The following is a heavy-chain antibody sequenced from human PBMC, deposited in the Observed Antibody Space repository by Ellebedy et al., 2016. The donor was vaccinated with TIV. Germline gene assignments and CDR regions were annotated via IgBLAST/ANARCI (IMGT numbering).Heavy chain of an antibody. V-gene: IGHV3-66*01. CDR2: IYSGGST. CDR3: ARNRDSSGWYADS. Sequence: PGGSLRLSCAASGFTSNSYAMSWVRQAPGKGLEWVSVIYSGGSTYYADSVKGRFTISRDNTKNTVYLQMNSRRAEDTAVYYCARNRDSSGWYADSWGQGTLVTVSS. D-gene: IGHD6-19*01. J-gene: IGHJ4*02. CDR1: GFTSNSYA.